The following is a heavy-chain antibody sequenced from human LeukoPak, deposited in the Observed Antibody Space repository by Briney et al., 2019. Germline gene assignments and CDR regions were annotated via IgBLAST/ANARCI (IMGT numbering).Heavy chain of an antibody. V-gene: IGHV3-21*01. Sequence: GGSLRLSCAASGFTFSSYSMNWVRQAPGKGLEWVSSISSSSSYIYYADSVKGRFTISRDNAKNSLYLQMNSLRAEDTAVYYCARSSSSDAFDIWGQGTMVTVSS. J-gene: IGHJ3*02. CDR2: ISSSSSYI. CDR1: GFTFSSYS. CDR3: ARSSSSDAFDI. D-gene: IGHD2-2*01.